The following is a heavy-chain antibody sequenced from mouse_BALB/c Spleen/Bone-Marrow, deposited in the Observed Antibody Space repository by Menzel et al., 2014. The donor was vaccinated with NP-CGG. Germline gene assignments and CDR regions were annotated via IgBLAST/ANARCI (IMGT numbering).Heavy chain of an antibody. V-gene: IGHV1-4*01. CDR2: INPSSGYT. CDR3: ARRDDGYVFFDY. CDR1: GYTFTTYT. Sequence: QVQLQQSGAELARPGASVKMSCRASGYTFTTYTIHWVRQRPGQGLEWIGYINPSSGYTNYNQKFKDKATSTADKSSSTAYMQLSSLTSEDSAVSYCARRDDGYVFFDYWGQGTTLTVSS. J-gene: IGHJ2*01. D-gene: IGHD2-3*01.